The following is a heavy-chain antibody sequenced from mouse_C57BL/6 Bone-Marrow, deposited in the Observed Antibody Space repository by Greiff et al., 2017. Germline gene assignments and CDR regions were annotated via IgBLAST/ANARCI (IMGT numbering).Heavy chain of an antibody. CDR1: GFTFSDYG. Sequence: EVKLVESGGGLVKPGGSLKLSCAASGFTFSDYGMHWVRQAPEKGLEWVAYISSGSSTIYYADTVKGRFTISRDNAKNTLFLQMTSLRSEDTAVYYCARDRLRRGGAMDYWGQGTSVTVSS. V-gene: IGHV5-17*01. J-gene: IGHJ4*01. D-gene: IGHD2-2*01. CDR2: ISSGSSTI. CDR3: ARDRLRRGGAMDY.